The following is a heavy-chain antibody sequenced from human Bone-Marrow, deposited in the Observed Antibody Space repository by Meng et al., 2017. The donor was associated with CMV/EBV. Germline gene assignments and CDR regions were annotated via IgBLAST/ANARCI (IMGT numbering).Heavy chain of an antibody. D-gene: IGHD2-2*01. Sequence: GESLKISCAASGFTFSSYAMSWVRQAPGKGLEWVSAISGSGGSTYYADSVKGRFTISRDNSKNTLYLQMNSLRAEDTAVDYCAKVVSIVVVPAGEDVWGQGTTVTVSS. V-gene: IGHV3-23*01. CDR2: ISGSGGST. J-gene: IGHJ6*02. CDR1: GFTFSSYA. CDR3: AKVVSIVVVPAGEDV.